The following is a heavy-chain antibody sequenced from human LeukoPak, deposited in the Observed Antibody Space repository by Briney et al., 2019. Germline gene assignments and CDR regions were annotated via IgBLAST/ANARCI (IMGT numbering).Heavy chain of an antibody. D-gene: IGHD2/OR15-2a*01. CDR3: AKDSPYGGSFYYIDY. CDR2: ISGSGANI. Sequence: GGSLRLSCAVSGFTLSSYAMSWVRQAPGKGLEWVSGISGSGANIYYADSVKGRFTISRDNFKNTLYLQMNSLRAEDTAVYYCAKDSPYGGSFYYIDYWGQGTLVTVSS. CDR1: GFTLSSYA. J-gene: IGHJ4*02. V-gene: IGHV3-23*01.